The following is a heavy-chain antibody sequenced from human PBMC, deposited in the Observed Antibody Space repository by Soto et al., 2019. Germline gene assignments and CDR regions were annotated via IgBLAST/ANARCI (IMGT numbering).Heavy chain of an antibody. Sequence: QVQLVQSGAEVKKPGSSVKVSCKASGGTFSSYAISWVRQAPGQGLEWMGGFITIFGPANYAQKFQGSGTITADESTSTAYMELSSRRSEDTAVYYSARSPKVDTAMVYWGQGTLVTVSS. CDR1: GGTFSSYA. J-gene: IGHJ4*02. V-gene: IGHV1-69*01. CDR2: FITIFGPA. CDR3: ARSPKVDTAMVY. D-gene: IGHD5-18*01.